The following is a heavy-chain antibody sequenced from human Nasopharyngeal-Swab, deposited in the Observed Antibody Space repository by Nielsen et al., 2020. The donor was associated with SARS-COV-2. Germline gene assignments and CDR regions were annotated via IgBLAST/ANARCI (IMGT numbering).Heavy chain of an antibody. Sequence: VRQMPGKGLEWVANIKQDGSEKYYVDSVKGRFTIPRDNAKNSLYLQMNSLRAEDTAVYYCARDSTYYYYGMDVWGQGTTVTVSS. CDR2: IKQDGSEK. J-gene: IGHJ6*02. V-gene: IGHV3-7*05. CDR3: ARDSTYYYYGMDV.